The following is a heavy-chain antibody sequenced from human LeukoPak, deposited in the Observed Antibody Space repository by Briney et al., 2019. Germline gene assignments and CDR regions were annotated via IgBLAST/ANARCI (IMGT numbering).Heavy chain of an antibody. CDR3: ATSPSPEGIAVTYDN. CDR1: GLTFGDYA. V-gene: IGHV3-9*03. D-gene: IGHD6-19*01. Sequence: GGSLRLSCATSGLTFGDYAMHWVRQPPGKGLEWVSGISWNSDNIDYADSVKGRFTISRDNTKKSLYLQMNSLRAEDMALYYCATSPSPEGIAVTYDNWGQGTLVAVSS. CDR2: ISWNSDNI. J-gene: IGHJ4*02.